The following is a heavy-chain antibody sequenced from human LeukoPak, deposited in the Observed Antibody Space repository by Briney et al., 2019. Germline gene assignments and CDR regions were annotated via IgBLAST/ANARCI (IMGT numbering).Heavy chain of an antibody. J-gene: IGHJ4*02. CDR2: IKSKTGGGTM. V-gene: IGHV3-15*07. Sequence: GGSLRLSCAASGFTFSNAWVNWVRQAPGKGLEWVGRIKSKTGGGTMDYAAPVKGRFTISRDDSKSTLYLQINSLKTEDTAVYYCTTPPQATYHGWGQGTLVTVSS. D-gene: IGHD3-16*01. CDR1: GFTFSNAW. CDR3: TTPPQATYHG.